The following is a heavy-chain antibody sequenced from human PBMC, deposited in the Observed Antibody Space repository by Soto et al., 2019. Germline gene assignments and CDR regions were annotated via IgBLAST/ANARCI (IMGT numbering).Heavy chain of an antibody. J-gene: IGHJ4*02. CDR1: GVSIGSNYY. Sequence: QVLLQESGPGLVQPSGTLSLSCVVSGVSIGSNYYWGWVRQPPGKGLEWLGDMSHIGSVNYNPSLQTRVSISMDKSQNQFSLKQKSLTPSDTAIYNCARNLGWYAIDYWGQGTLVIVSS. V-gene: IGHV4-4*02. D-gene: IGHD6-19*01. CDR3: ARNLGWYAIDY. CDR2: MSHIGSV.